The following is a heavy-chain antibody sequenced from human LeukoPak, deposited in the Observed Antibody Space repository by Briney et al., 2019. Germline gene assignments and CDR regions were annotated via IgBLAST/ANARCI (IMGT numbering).Heavy chain of an antibody. CDR2: IYHSGGT. CDR3: ARLGDILTGYFYFDY. V-gene: IGHV4-38-2*01. D-gene: IGHD3-9*01. CDR1: GYSISSGYY. J-gene: IGHJ4*02. Sequence: PSETLSLTCAVSGYSISSGYYWGRIRQPPGKGLEWIGSIYHSGGTYYNPSLKSRVTISVDTSKNQFSLKLSSVTAADTAVYYCARLGDILTGYFYFDYWGQGTLVTVSS.